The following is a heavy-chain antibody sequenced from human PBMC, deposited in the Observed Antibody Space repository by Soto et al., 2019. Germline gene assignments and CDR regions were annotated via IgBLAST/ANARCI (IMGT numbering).Heavy chain of an antibody. Sequence: DVQLVESGGGLVQPGRSLRLSCAASGFTFDDYAMHWVWQAPGKGLEWVSGISWNSGSIGYADSVKGRFTISRDNAKNSLYLQMNSLRAEDTALYYCAKGGVWGSSGWIGYFQHWGQGTLVTVSS. CDR2: ISWNSGSI. CDR3: AKGGVWGSSGWIGYFQH. V-gene: IGHV3-9*01. J-gene: IGHJ1*01. D-gene: IGHD6-19*01. CDR1: GFTFDDYA.